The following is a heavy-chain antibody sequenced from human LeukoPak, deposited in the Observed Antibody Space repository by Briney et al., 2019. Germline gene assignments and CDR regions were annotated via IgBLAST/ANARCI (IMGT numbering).Heavy chain of an antibody. V-gene: IGHV3-21*01. CDR3: AKTLAAAGSLFDY. J-gene: IGHJ4*02. D-gene: IGHD6-13*01. Sequence: GGSLRLSCAASGFTFSSYSMNWVRQAPGKGLEWVSSISSSSSYIYYADSVKGRFTISRDNAKNSLYLQMNSLRAEDTAVYYCAKTLAAAGSLFDYWGQGTLVTVSS. CDR1: GFTFSSYS. CDR2: ISSSSSYI.